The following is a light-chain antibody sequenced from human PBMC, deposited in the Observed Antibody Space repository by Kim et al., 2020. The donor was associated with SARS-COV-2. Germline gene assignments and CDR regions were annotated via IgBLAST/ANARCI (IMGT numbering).Light chain of an antibody. J-gene: IGKJ2*01. CDR3: QQSYFAPHT. Sequence: SASVGDRVSISCRASQSISGHLNWYQQRPGKAPKLLIFAASNLQSGVPPRFTGSGAGTEFTLTIDNVQPEDSASYHCQQSYFAPHTFGQGTKLEI. CDR2: AAS. V-gene: IGKV1-39*01. CDR1: QSISGH.